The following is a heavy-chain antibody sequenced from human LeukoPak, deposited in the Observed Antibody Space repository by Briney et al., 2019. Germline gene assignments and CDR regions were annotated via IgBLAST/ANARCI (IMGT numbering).Heavy chain of an antibody. CDR1: GGSISSGGYY. D-gene: IGHD3-10*01. J-gene: IGHJ5*02. CDR3: AREWEGRYRFGEFA. V-gene: IGHV4-30-2*01. CDR2: IYHSGST. Sequence: SQTLSLTCTVSGGSISSGGYYWSWIRQPPGKGLEWIGYIYHSGSTYYNPSLKSRVTISVDRSKNQFSLKLSSVTAADTAVYYCAREWEGRYRFGEFAWGQGTLVTVSS.